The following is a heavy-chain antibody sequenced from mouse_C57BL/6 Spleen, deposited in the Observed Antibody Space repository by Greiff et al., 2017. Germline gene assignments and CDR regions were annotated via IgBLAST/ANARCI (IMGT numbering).Heavy chain of an antibody. V-gene: IGHV1-69*01. D-gene: IGHD1-1*01. CDR3: ARDYGSSQYYFDY. J-gene: IGHJ2*01. CDR2: IDPSDSYT. Sequence: VQLQQPGAELVMPGASVKLSCKASGYTFTSYWMHWVKQRPGQGLEWIGEIDPSDSYTNYNQKFKGKSTLTVDKSSSTAYMQLSSLTSEDSAVYYCARDYGSSQYYFDYWGQGTTLTVSS. CDR1: GYTFTSYW.